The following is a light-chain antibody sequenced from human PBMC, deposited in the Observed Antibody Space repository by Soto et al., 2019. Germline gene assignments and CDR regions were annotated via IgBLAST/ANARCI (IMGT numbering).Light chain of an antibody. Sequence: DIVMTQSPLSLPVTPGEPASISCRSSQSLLQTNGYNYLDWYLQKPGQSPQLLIYLGSNRASGVPDRFSGSGSGTDFTLKISRVEAEDVGVYYRMQALQTPWAFGQGTKVEIK. CDR1: QSLLQTNGYNY. V-gene: IGKV2-28*01. CDR2: LGS. CDR3: MQALQTPWA. J-gene: IGKJ1*01.